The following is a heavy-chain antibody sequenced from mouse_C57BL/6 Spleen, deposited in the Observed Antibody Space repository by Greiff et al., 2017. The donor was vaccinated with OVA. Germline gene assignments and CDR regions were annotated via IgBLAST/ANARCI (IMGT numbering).Heavy chain of an antibody. CDR1: GYSFTSSY. D-gene: IGHD2-14*01. CDR3: ARSSAYRDAMDY. V-gene: IGHV1-66*01. J-gene: IGHJ4*01. Sequence: VQLQQSGPELVKPGASVKISCKASGYSFTSSYIHWVKQRPGQGLEWIGWIYPGSGNTKYNEKFKGKATLTADTSSSTAYMQLSSLTSEDSAVYYCARSSAYRDAMDYWGQGTSVTVSS. CDR2: IYPGSGNT.